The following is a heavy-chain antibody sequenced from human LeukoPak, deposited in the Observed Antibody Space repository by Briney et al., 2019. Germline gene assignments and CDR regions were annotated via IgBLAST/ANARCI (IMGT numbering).Heavy chain of an antibody. D-gene: IGHD6-25*01. CDR1: GFTFSSYT. J-gene: IGHJ6*03. CDR2: IGTSSTTI. V-gene: IGHV3-48*01. CDR3: ARFAAGGSYYYYMDV. Sequence: GGSLRLSCVASGFTFSSYTMNWVRQPPGKGLEWVSNIGTSSTTIYYADSVKGRFTISRDNAKNSLYLQMNSLRADDTAVYYCARFAAGGSYYYYMDVWGKGTTVTVSS.